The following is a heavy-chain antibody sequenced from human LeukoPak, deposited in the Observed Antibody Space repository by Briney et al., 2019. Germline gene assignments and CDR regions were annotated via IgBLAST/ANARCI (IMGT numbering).Heavy chain of an antibody. CDR3: ASSVVVVTAFFDY. Sequence: GGSLRLSCAASGFTFSSYAMSWVRQAPGKGLEWASAISGSGGSTYYADSVKGRFTISRDNSKNTLYLQMNSLRAEDTAVYYCASSVVVVTAFFDYWGQGTLVTVSS. CDR2: ISGSGGST. CDR1: GFTFSSYA. D-gene: IGHD2-21*02. V-gene: IGHV3-23*01. J-gene: IGHJ4*02.